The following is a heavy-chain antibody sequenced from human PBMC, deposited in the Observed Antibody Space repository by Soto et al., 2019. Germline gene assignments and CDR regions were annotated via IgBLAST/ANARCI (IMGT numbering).Heavy chain of an antibody. Sequence: TLSLTCTFSGGSISSAGYYWSWIMHHPGKGLEWIGYIYYSGTTYYNPSLKSRVTISVDTSKNQFSLKLSSVSAADTALYYGARCSLVVVTDHGLDHWGRGNMVPVS. CDR1: GGSISSAGYY. D-gene: IGHD2-15*01. J-gene: IGHJ5*02. CDR2: IYYSGTT. CDR3: ARCSLVVVTDHGLDH. V-gene: IGHV4-31*03.